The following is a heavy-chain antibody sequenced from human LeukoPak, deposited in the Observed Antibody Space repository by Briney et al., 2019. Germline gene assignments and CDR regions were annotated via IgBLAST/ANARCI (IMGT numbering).Heavy chain of an antibody. CDR2: ISGSGGYT. Sequence: GGSLRLSCAASGFTFSDYYMNWIRQTPGKGLEWVSYISGSGGYTNYADPVRGRFTISRDNAKNSLSLQMNSLRGDDTAMYYCARDVGHDYWGQGTLVTVSS. J-gene: IGHJ4*02. D-gene: IGHD2-15*01. CDR3: ARDVGHDY. V-gene: IGHV3-11*05. CDR1: GFTFSDYY.